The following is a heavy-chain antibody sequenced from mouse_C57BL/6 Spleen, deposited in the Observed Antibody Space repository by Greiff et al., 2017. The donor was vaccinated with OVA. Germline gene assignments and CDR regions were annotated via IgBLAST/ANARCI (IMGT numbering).Heavy chain of an antibody. CDR3: ALGSSPLDY. CDR2: INPSSGYT. Sequence: QVHVKQSGAELARPGASVKMSCKASGYTFTSYTMHWVKQRPGQGLEWIGYINPSSGYTKYNQKFKDKATLTADKSSSTAYMQLSSLTSEDSAVYYCALGSSPLDYWGQGTTLTVSS. J-gene: IGHJ2*01. CDR1: GYTFTSYT. V-gene: IGHV1-4*01. D-gene: IGHD1-1*01.